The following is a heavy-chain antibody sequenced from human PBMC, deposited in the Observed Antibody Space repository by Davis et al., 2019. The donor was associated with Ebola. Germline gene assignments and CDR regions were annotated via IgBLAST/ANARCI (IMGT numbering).Heavy chain of an antibody. J-gene: IGHJ4*02. CDR2: IKSKTDGGTT. V-gene: IGHV3-15*01. D-gene: IGHD3-9*01. Sequence: GGSLRPSCAAPGFTFDDYAMTWVRQAPGKGLEWVGRIKSKTDGGTTDYAAPVKGRFTISRDDSKNTLYLQMNSLKTEDTAVYYCTTDSLSESYYDILTGYYTLFGYWGQGTLVTVSS. CDR3: TTDSLSESYYDILTGYYTLFGY. CDR1: GFTFDDYA.